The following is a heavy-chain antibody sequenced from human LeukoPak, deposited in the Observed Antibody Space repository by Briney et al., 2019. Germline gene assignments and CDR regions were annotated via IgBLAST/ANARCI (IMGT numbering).Heavy chain of an antibody. CDR3: ARDRLAAAATEYNWFDP. J-gene: IGHJ5*02. V-gene: IGHV3-33*01. Sequence: QPGRSLRLSCAASGFTFSSYGMHWVRQAPGKGLEWVAVIWYDGSNKYYADSVKGRFTISRDNSKNTLYLQMNSLRAEDTAVYYCARDRLAAAATEYNWFDPWGQGTLVTVSS. CDR1: GFTFSSYG. D-gene: IGHD6-13*01. CDR2: IWYDGSNK.